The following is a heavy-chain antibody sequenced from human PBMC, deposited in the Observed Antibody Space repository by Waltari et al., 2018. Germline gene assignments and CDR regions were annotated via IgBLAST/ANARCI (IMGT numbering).Heavy chain of an antibody. J-gene: IGHJ4*02. CDR2: NYTSGST. V-gene: IGHV4-4*09. Sequence: QVQLQESGPGLVKPSETLSLTCTVSGGSISSYYWSWIRQPPGKGLEWIGYNYTSGSTNYNPSLKSRVTISVDTSKNQFSLKLSSVTAADTAVYYCARGDCGGDCYSYYFDYWGQGTLVTVSS. D-gene: IGHD2-21*01. CDR1: GGSISSYY. CDR3: ARGDCGGDCYSYYFDY.